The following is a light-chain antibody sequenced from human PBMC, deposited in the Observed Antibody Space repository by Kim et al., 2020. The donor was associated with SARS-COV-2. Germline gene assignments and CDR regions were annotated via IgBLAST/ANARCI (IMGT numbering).Light chain of an antibody. Sequence: VALGQTFRITCQGDSLRTYYTPWFQQKPGQAPIVVFYGKNNRPSGIPDRFSGSSSGNTASLTITATQAGDEADYYCNSRDNNDNVLFGGGTQLTVL. CDR1: SLRTYY. CDR2: GKN. CDR3: NSRDNNDNVL. J-gene: IGLJ2*01. V-gene: IGLV3-19*01.